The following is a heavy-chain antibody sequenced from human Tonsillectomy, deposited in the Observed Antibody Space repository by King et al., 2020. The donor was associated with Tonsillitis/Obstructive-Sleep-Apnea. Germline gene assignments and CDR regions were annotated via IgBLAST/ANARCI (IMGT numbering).Heavy chain of an antibody. CDR2: IYYSGSP. CDR1: GGSISSGGYY. D-gene: IGHD3-10*01. CDR3: ARTDYYGYYFDY. Sequence: VQLQESGPGLVKPSQTLSLICIVSGGSISSGGYYLSWIRQHPGKGLGWIGDIYYSGSPYYNPAPKSPVTISVDTSKNQVSLKLGSVTAADTAVYYCARTDYYGYYFDYWGQGTLVTVSS. V-gene: IGHV4-31*01. J-gene: IGHJ4*02.